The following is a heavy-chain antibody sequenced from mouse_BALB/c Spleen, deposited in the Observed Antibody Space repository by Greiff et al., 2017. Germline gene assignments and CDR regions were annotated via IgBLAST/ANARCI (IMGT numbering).Heavy chain of an antibody. D-gene: IGHD2-14*01. CDR2: INPSNGGT. Sequence: QVQLQQSGAELVKPGASVKLSCKASGYTFTSYYMYWVKQRPGQGLEWIGEINPSNGGTNFNEKFKSKATLTVDKSSSTAYMQLSSLTSEDSAVYDCTRRGVRGFDYWGQGTTLTVSS. J-gene: IGHJ2*01. CDR1: GYTFTSYY. V-gene: IGHV1S81*02. CDR3: TRRGVRGFDY.